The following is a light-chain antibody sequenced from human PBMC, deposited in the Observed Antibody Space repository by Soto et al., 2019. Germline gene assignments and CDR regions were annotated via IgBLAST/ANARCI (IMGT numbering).Light chain of an antibody. J-gene: IGKJ3*01. V-gene: IGKV3-11*01. Sequence: ESVLTQSPATLSLSPGERATLSCRASQSISSNLAWYQQKPGQAPRLLIYGASNRATGIPARFSGSGSGTDFTLTISSLEPEDFALYYCQQRTNWRGVTFGPGTRLDIK. CDR1: QSISSN. CDR2: GAS. CDR3: QQRTNWRGVT.